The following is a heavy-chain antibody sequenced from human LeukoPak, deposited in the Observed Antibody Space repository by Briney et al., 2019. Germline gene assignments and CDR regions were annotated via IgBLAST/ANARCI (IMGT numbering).Heavy chain of an antibody. Sequence: GASVKVSCTASGYTFTSYYMHWVRQAPGQGLEWMGIINPSGGSTSYARKFQGRVTMTRDTSTSTVYMELSSLRSEDTAVYYCARSTLAARLLMDVWGQGTTVTVSS. J-gene: IGHJ6*02. CDR2: INPSGGST. CDR1: GYTFTSYY. D-gene: IGHD6-6*01. CDR3: ARSTLAARLLMDV. V-gene: IGHV1-46*01.